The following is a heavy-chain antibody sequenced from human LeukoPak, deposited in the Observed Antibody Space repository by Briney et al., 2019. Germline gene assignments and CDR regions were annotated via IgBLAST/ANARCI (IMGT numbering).Heavy chain of an antibody. CDR2: ISSSSSYI. V-gene: IGHV3-21*01. CDR3: ARVYDRWFGESSRAFDI. Sequence: PGGSLRLSCAASGFTFSSYSMHWVRQAPGKGLEWVSSISSSSSYIYYADSVKGRFTISRDNAKNSLYLQMNSLRAEDTAVYYCARVYDRWFGESSRAFDIWGQGTMVTVSS. D-gene: IGHD3-10*01. J-gene: IGHJ3*02. CDR1: GFTFSSYS.